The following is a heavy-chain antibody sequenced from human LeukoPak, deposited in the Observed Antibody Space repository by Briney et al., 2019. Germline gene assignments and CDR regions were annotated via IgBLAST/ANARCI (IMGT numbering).Heavy chain of an antibody. Sequence: ASVKVSCKASGYTFTGYYMHWVRQAPGQGLEWMGRINPNSGGTNYAQKFQGRVTMTRDTSISTAYMELSRLRSDDTAVYYWARGGNSGYFDNWAQRTRVTVSS. J-gene: IGHJ4*02. V-gene: IGHV1-2*06. CDR1: GYTFTGYY. D-gene: IGHD4-23*01. CDR2: INPNSGGT. CDR3: ARGGNSGYFDN.